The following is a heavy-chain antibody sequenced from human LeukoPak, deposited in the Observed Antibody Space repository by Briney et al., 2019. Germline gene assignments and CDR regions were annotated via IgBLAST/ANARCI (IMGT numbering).Heavy chain of an antibody. D-gene: IGHD6-13*01. CDR1: GYTFASYG. CDR3: ARQFEAAEPWDFDF. Sequence: ASVKVSCKTSGYTFASYGISWVRQAPGQGLEWMGWISAYNGNTNYAQKLQDRVTMTTDTSTGTAYMELRSLRSDDTAVYYCARQFEAAEPWDFDFWGQGTLVTVSS. J-gene: IGHJ4*02. CDR2: ISAYNGNT. V-gene: IGHV1-18*01.